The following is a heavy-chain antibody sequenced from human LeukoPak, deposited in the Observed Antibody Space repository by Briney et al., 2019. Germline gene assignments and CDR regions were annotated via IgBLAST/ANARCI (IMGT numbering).Heavy chain of an antibody. CDR2: IYYSGST. J-gene: IGHJ4*02. CDR1: GGSISSSSYY. V-gene: IGHV4-39*07. Sequence: PSETLSLTCTVSGGSISSSSYYWGWIRQPPGKGLEWIGSIYYSGSTYYNPSLKSRVTISVDTSKNQFSLKLSSVTAADTAVYYCATATRLLKATTPLYPDYWGQGTLVTVSS. CDR3: ATATRLLKATTPLYPDY. D-gene: IGHD1-26*01.